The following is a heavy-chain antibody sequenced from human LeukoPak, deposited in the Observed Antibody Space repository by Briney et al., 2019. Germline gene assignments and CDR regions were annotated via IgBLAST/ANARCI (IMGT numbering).Heavy chain of an antibody. V-gene: IGHV1-3*01. CDR2: INAGNGNT. D-gene: IGHD6-19*01. CDR3: ARERSGWYDWYFDL. CDR1: GYTFTSYG. Sequence: GASVKVSCKASGYTFTSYGISWVRQAPGQRLEWMGWINAGNGNTKYSQTFQGRVTITRDTSASTAYMELSSLRSEDTAVYYCARERSGWYDWYFDLWGRGTLVTVSS. J-gene: IGHJ2*01.